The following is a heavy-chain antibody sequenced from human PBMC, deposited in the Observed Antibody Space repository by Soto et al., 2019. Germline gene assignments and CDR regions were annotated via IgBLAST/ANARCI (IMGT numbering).Heavy chain of an antibody. J-gene: IGHJ5*01. D-gene: IGHD6-6*01. CDR3: AKASNSSPWFDSGIES. CDR1: GFNFRYYA. V-gene: IGHV3-23*01. CDR2: INDHGDTT. Sequence: PEGSLRLSCAAAGFNFRYYAMTWVRQAPGMGLEWVSSINDHGDTTHYADSVKGRFTISRDNSKNTWYLQMNSRTAEDTAVYFCAKASNSSPWFDSGIESWGQGTLVTVSS.